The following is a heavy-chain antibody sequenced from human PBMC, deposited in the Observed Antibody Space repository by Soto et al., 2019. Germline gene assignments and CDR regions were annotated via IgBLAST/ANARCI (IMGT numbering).Heavy chain of an antibody. Sequence: PAGTLSLSCAASGFTFSSYSMNWVRQAPGKWLEWVSSISSSSSYIYYADSVKGRFTISRDNAKNSLYLQMNSLRAEDTAVYYCARGVNWNYDLFDYWGQGTLVTVS. D-gene: IGHD1-7*01. J-gene: IGHJ4*02. CDR1: GFTFSSYS. CDR2: ISSSSSYI. CDR3: ARGVNWNYDLFDY. V-gene: IGHV3-21*01.